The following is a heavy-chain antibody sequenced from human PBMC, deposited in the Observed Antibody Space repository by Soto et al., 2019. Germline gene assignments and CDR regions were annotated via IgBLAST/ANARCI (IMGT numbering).Heavy chain of an antibody. D-gene: IGHD2-15*01. CDR2: IYYSGST. J-gene: IGHJ6*02. Sequence: PSETLSLTCTVSGGSISSGGYYWSWIRQHPGKGLEWIGYIYYSGSTYYNPSLKSRVTISVDTSKNQFSLKLSSVTAADTAVYYCARESVVARLPDYYYYGMDVWGQGTTVTVSS. CDR1: GGSISSGGYY. V-gene: IGHV4-31*03. CDR3: ARESVVARLPDYYYYGMDV.